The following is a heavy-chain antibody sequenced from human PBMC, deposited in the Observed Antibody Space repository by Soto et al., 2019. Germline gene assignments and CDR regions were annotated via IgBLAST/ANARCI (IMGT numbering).Heavy chain of an antibody. Sequence: QVQLVQSGAEVKKPGASVNVSCKASGYTFTSYGISWVRQAPGQGLEWMGWISAYNGNTKYAQKHQGRVTMTTDTSTSTADIELRRMRSDDTSVDYCAREPNYFDYWGQGTLVTVSS. J-gene: IGHJ4*02. CDR2: ISAYNGNT. V-gene: IGHV1-18*01. CDR3: AREPNYFDY. CDR1: GYTFTSYG.